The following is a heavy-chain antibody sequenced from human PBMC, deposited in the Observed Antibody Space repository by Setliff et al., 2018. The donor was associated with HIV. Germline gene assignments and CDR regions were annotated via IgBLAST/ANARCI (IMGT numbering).Heavy chain of an antibody. J-gene: IGHJ4*02. Sequence: SVKVSCKASGGTFSSYAISWVRQAPGQGLEWMGGIIPILGIANYAQKFRGRVTITTDELMTTAYLELSSLRSEDTAVYYCASGSGYCKNGVCYIGVHRTPDKYYFDSWGQGALVTVSS. V-gene: IGHV1-69*10. CDR1: GGTFSSYA. CDR2: IIPILGIA. D-gene: IGHD2-8*01. CDR3: ASGSGYCKNGVCYIGVHRTPDKYYFDS.